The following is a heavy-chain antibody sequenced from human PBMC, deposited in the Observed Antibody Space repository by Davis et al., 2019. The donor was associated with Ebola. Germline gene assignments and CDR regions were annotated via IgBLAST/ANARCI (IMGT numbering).Heavy chain of an antibody. CDR2: ISGSGGST. D-gene: IGHD3-10*01. Sequence: GSLRLSCAASGFTFSSYAMSWVRQAPGKGLEWVSAISGSGGSTYYADSVKGRFTISRDNSKNTLYLQMNSLRAEETAVYYCARDSYDYGSGSYYTWFDPWGQGTLVTVPS. CDR1: GFTFSSYA. CDR3: ARDSYDYGSGSYYTWFDP. V-gene: IGHV3-23*01. J-gene: IGHJ5*02.